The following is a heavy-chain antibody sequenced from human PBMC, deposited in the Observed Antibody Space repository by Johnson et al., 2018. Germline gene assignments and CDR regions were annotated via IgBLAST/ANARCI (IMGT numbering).Heavy chain of an antibody. CDR1: GGSISSYY. V-gene: IGHV4-59*01. CDR3: ATSGYDAFDI. Sequence: QVQLQESGPGLVKPSETLSLTCTVSGGSISSYYWSWIRQPPGKGLEWIGYIYYSGSTNYNPSLKSRVTISVDTSKNQSSLKLSSVTAADTAVYYCATSGYDAFDIWGQGTMVTVSS. CDR2: IYYSGST. J-gene: IGHJ3*02. D-gene: IGHD3-22*01.